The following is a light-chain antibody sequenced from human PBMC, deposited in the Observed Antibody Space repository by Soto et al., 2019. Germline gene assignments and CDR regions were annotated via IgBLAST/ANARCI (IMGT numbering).Light chain of an antibody. Sequence: QSALTQPASVSGSPGQSITISCTGTSSDVGDYNYVSWYQQHPGKAPKLMIYDVTNRPSGVSDRFSGSKSGNTASLTISGLQAEDESDYYCSSYRSGATRYVIFGGGTKLTVL. CDR2: DVT. CDR1: SSDVGDYNY. CDR3: SSYRSGATRYVI. V-gene: IGLV2-14*03. J-gene: IGLJ2*01.